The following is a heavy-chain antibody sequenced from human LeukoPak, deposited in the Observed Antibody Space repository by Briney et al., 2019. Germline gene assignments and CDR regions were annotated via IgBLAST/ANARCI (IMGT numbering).Heavy chain of an antibody. CDR2: INSDGSST. J-gene: IGHJ3*02. V-gene: IGHV3-74*01. CDR1: GFTFSSYW. Sequence: PGGSLRLSCAASGFTFSSYWMHWVRQAPGKGLVWVSRINSDGSSTSYADSVKGRFTISRDNAKNTLYLRMNSLRAEDTAVYYCARANYYGSGRAAFDIWGQGTMVTVSS. CDR3: ARANYYGSGRAAFDI. D-gene: IGHD3-10*01.